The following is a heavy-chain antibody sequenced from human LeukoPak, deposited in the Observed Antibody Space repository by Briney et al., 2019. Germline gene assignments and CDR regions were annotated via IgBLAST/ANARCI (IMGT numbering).Heavy chain of an antibody. CDR2: IYYSGST. CDR3: ARDLVGGSSTIGDWFDP. CDR1: GGSISSSSYY. J-gene: IGHJ5*02. V-gene: IGHV4-39*07. D-gene: IGHD2-2*01. Sequence: SETLSLTCTVSGGSISSSSYYWGWIRQPPGKGLEWIGSIYYSGSTYYNPSLKSRVTISVDTSKNQFSLKLSSVTAADTAVYYCARDLVGGSSTIGDWFDPWGQGTLVTVSS.